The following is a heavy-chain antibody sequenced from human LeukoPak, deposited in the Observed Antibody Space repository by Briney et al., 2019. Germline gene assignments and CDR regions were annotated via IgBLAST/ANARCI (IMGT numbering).Heavy chain of an antibody. D-gene: IGHD3-22*01. Sequence: SVKVSCKASGGTFTSYAISWVRQAPGQGLEWRGRIIPILGIANYAQKFQGRVTITADKSTSTAYMELSSLRSEDTAVYYCAREVYYYDSSGYYENNWGQGTLVTVSS. CDR3: AREVYYYDSSGYYENN. CDR2: IIPILGIA. V-gene: IGHV1-69*04. CDR1: GGTFTSYA. J-gene: IGHJ4*02.